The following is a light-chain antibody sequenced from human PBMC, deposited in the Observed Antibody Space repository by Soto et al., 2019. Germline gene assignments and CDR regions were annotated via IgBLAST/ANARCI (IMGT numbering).Light chain of an antibody. V-gene: IGKV3-15*01. J-gene: IGKJ5*01. CDR2: GSS. CDR3: QQYNNWPHT. CDR1: QSVNIN. Sequence: EIVMTQSPGTLSVSPGGRATLSCRASQSVNINLAWYQHKPGQSPRLLVYGSSTRATGLPARFSGRGSGTEFTLTISSLHFEDFAVYYCQQYNNWPHTFGQGIRLEIK.